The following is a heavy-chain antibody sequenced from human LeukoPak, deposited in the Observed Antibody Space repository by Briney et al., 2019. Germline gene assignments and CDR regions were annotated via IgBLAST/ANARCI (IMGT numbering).Heavy chain of an antibody. CDR2: IISDGSTT. D-gene: IGHD6-19*01. CDR3: AKQTLSSGLDY. J-gene: IGHJ4*02. Sequence: GGSLRLSCAASGFTFSDYYMSWTRQAPGKGLVWVSRIISDGSTTDYADSVKGRFTISRDNAKNTVYLQMNSLRAEDTAVHFCAKQTLSSGLDYWGQGTLVTVSS. V-gene: IGHV3-74*01. CDR1: GFTFSDYY.